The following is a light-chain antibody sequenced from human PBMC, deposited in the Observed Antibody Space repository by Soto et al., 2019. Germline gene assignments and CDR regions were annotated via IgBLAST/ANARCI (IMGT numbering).Light chain of an antibody. Sequence: DIQMTQSPSSLSASVGDRVTITCQASQDISNYLNWYQQKPGKAPKLLIYDASNLETGVPSRFSGSGSGIDFTFTISSLQPEDIATYYCQQYDNLLALTFGGGTKVEIK. J-gene: IGKJ4*01. CDR3: QQYDNLLALT. V-gene: IGKV1-33*01. CDR2: DAS. CDR1: QDISNY.